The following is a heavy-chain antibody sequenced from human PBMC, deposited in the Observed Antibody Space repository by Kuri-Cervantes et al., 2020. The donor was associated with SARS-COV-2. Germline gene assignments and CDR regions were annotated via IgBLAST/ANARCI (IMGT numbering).Heavy chain of an antibody. V-gene: IGHV3-30-3*01. CDR1: GFTFSSYA. D-gene: IGHD1-26*01. J-gene: IGHJ3*02. CDR3: ASELGENAFDI. CDR2: ISYGGSNK. Sequence: GGSLRLSCAASGFTFSSYAMHWVRQAPGKGLEWVAVISYGGSNKYYADSVKGRFTISRDNSKNTLYLQMNSLRAEDTAVYYCASELGENAFDIWGQGTMVTVSS.